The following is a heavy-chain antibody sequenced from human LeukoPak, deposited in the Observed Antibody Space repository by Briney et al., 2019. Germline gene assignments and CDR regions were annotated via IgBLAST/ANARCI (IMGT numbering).Heavy chain of an antibody. V-gene: IGHV4-61*02. J-gene: IGHJ4*02. CDR3: ARDGFGGSPYGS. CDR1: GGSISSGTFY. Sequence: SETLSLTCTVSGGSISSGTFYWSWIRQPAGMGLEWIGRIFTSGRTDYNPSLKSRVTISVDTSKNQFSLKMSSVTAADTAVYYCARDGFGGSPYGSWGQGTLVTVSS. CDR2: IFTSGRT. D-gene: IGHD2-15*01.